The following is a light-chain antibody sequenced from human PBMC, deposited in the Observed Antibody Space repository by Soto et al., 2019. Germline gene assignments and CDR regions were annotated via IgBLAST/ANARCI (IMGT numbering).Light chain of an antibody. V-gene: IGKV3-20*01. Sequence: EIVLTQPPGPLSVSPGDRVTLSCRASQTVNNNYLAWYQQKPGQAPRLLIYGASTPATGTPARFSGSGSGTDFALTFSRLEPEDFAVYYCQQYGGSAPWTFGPGTKVDIK. CDR3: QQYGGSAPWT. CDR2: GAS. CDR1: QTVNNNY. J-gene: IGKJ1*01.